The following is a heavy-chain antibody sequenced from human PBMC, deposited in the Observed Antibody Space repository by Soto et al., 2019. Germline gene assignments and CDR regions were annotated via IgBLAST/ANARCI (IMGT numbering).Heavy chain of an antibody. CDR3: ARLQAAAGDNDLTFDY. CDR2: MDPSDSYT. D-gene: IGHD6-13*01. V-gene: IGHV5-10-1*01. Sequence: EVQLVQSGAEVKKPGESVRISCKGSGYSFTSYWISWVRQMPGKGLEWMGRMDPSDSYTNYSPSFQGHVTISADKSIRTAYLQWSSLKASDTAMYYCARLQAAAGDNDLTFDYWGQGTLVTVSS. CDR1: GYSFTSYW. J-gene: IGHJ4*02.